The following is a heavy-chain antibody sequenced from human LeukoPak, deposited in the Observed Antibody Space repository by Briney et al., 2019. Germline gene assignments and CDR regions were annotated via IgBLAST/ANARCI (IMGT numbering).Heavy chain of an antibody. CDR2: INSDGSST. CDR3: ARENRPDIVATIGTYYYYYMDV. V-gene: IGHV3-74*01. CDR1: GFTFSSYW. D-gene: IGHD5-12*01. J-gene: IGHJ6*03. Sequence: GGSLRLSCAASGFTFSSYWMHWVRQAPGKGLVWVSRINSDGSSTSYADSVKGRFTISRDNAKNSLYLQMNSLRAEDTAVYYCARENRPDIVATIGTYYYYYMDVWGKGTTVTVSS.